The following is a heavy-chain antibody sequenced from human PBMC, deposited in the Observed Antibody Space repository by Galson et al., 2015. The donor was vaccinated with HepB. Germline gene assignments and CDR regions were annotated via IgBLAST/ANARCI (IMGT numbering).Heavy chain of an antibody. CDR3: AREPRRGFDGSGMEYFDY. Sequence: SLRLSGAASGFTFSSYWMHWVRQAPGKGLVWVSRINSDGSSTSYADSVKGRFTISRDNAKNTLYLQMNSLRAEDTAVYYCAREPRRGFDGSGMEYFDYWGQGTLVTVSS. CDR1: GFTFSSYW. CDR2: INSDGSST. V-gene: IGHV3-74*01. D-gene: IGHD3-10*01. J-gene: IGHJ4*02.